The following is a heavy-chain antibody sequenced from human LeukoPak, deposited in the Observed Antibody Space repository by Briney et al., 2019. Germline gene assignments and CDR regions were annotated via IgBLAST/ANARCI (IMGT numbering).Heavy chain of an antibody. CDR3: ARLFGPYYYYMDV. J-gene: IGHJ6*03. CDR2: ISSSSSTI. Sequence: GGSLRLSCAASGFTFSSYSMNWVRQAPGKGLEWVSYISSSSSTIYYADSVKGQFTISRDNAKNSLYLQMNSLRAEDTAVYYCARLFGPYYYYMDVWGKGTTVTVSS. CDR1: GFTFSSYS. D-gene: IGHD3-10*01. V-gene: IGHV3-48*01.